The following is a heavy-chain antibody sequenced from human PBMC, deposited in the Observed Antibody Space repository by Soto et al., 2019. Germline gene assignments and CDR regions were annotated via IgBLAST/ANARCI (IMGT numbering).Heavy chain of an antibody. Sequence: RLSCAASGFTFSSYTMNWVRQAPGKGLEWVSSISSSNSYIYYADSVKGRFTISRDNAKNSLSLQMNSLRAEDTAVYYCAELHSSTINIWGQGTMVTVSS. J-gene: IGHJ3*02. CDR1: GFTFSSYT. CDR2: ISSSNSYI. D-gene: IGHD1-26*01. V-gene: IGHV3-21*01. CDR3: AELHSSTINI.